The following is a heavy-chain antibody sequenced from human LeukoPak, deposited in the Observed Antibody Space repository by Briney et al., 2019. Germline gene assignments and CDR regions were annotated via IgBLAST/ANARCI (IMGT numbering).Heavy chain of an antibody. D-gene: IGHD4-23*01. V-gene: IGHV3-7*03. CDR2: INQDASGA. Sequence: GGSLRLSCKTLGLTFSDDWMNWVRQAPGKGPEWVANINQDASGASYVDSVRGRFTISRDNAKESVYLQMNSLRADDTAIYYCARGLRWPDFWGQGTLVTVSS. CDR1: GLTFSDDW. CDR3: ARGLRWPDF. J-gene: IGHJ4*02.